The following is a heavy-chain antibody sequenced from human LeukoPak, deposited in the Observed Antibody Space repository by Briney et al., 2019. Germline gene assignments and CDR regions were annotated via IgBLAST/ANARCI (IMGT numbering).Heavy chain of an antibody. CDR2: VNPSSGDT. D-gene: IGHD6-6*01. CDR3: ARGGIAARPFDY. J-gene: IGHJ4*02. Sequence: ASVKVSCKASGYTFTSYGISWVRQAPGQGLEWMGWVNPSSGDTDYAQKFQVSVTVTRDTSISTAYMELTSLKSDDTAVYYCARGGIAARPFDYWGQGTLVTVSS. V-gene: IGHV1-2*02. CDR1: GYTFTSYG.